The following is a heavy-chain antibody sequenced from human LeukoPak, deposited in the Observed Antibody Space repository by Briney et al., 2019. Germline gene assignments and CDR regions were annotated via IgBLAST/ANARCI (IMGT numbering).Heavy chain of an antibody. J-gene: IGHJ4*02. CDR2: ISRRSSYI. D-gene: IGHD5-12*01. CDR1: GFTFSSYS. Sequence: GGSLTLSCAASGFTFSSYSMNWVRHAPGKGLEWVSSISRRSSYIYYTDSVKGPFTIPRDTAQNSLHLQMNSLRAEDTALYYCARGSTGGYSGYDATRKYFEYWGQGTLVTVSS. CDR3: ARGSTGGYSGYDATRKYFEY. V-gene: IGHV3-21*01.